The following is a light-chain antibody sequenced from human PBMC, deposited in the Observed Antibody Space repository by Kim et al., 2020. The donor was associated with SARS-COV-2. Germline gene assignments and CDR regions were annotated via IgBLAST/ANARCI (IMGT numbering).Light chain of an antibody. V-gene: IGLV3-1*01. CDR1: KLGDKY. CDR2: QDS. CDR3: QAWDRSTVV. J-gene: IGLJ2*01. Sequence: VSPGQTASITCSGDKLGDKYACWYQQKSGQSPVRVIYQDSKRPSGIPGRFSGSNSGNTATVTISGTQAMDEADYYCQAWDRSTVVFGGGTQLTVL.